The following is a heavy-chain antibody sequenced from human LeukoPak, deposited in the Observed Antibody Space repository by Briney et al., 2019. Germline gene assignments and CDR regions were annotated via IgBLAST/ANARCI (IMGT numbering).Heavy chain of an antibody. Sequence: ASVKVSCKASGYTFTSYGISWVRQAPGQGLEWMGWISAYNGNTNYAQKLQGRVTMTTDTSTSTAYMELRSLRSDHPAGLLRGGDGNNIFWGGMNWFDPWGQGTLVTVSS. D-gene: IGHD3-16*01. CDR3: GGDGNNIFWGGMNWFDP. J-gene: IGHJ5*02. V-gene: IGHV1-18*01. CDR1: GYTFTSYG. CDR2: ISAYNGNT.